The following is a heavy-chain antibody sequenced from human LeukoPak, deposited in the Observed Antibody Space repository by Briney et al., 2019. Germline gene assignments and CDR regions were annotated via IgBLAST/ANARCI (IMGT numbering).Heavy chain of an antibody. D-gene: IGHD6-13*01. Sequence: SVKVSCKASGYTFSNYAMHWVRQAPGQRLEWMGRIIPILGIANYAQKFQGRVTITADKSTSTAYMELSSLRSEDTAVYYCARGSIAAAAFDIWGQGTMVTVS. CDR1: GYTFSNYA. J-gene: IGHJ3*02. V-gene: IGHV1-69*04. CDR3: ARGSIAAAAFDI. CDR2: IIPILGIA.